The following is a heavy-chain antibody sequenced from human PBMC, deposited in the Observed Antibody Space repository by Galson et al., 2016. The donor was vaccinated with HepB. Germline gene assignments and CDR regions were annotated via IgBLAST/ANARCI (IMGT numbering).Heavy chain of an antibody. CDR1: GFTFSGSA. V-gene: IGHV3-73*01. CDR3: TTTLDAYQLREYYYFYGMDV. D-gene: IGHD2-2*01. CDR2: IRSKANSYAT. J-gene: IGHJ6*02. Sequence: SLRLSCAASGFTFSGSAMHWVRQASGKGLEWVGRIRSKANSYATAYAASVKGRFTISRDDSKNTAYLQMNSLKTEDTAVYYCTTTLDAYQLREYYYFYGMDVWGQGTTVTVSS.